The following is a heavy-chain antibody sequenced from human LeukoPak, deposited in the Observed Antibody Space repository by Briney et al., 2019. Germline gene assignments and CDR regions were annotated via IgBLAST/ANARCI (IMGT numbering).Heavy chain of an antibody. CDR2: INQDGGEE. CDR3: ARYCSIGSCFDY. D-gene: IGHD2-15*01. V-gene: IGHV3-7*04. CDR1: GFTFSIYW. J-gene: IGHJ4*02. Sequence: GSLRLSCAASGFTFSIYWMSWVRQAPGKGLEWVANINQDGGEEYYVDSLKGRFTISRDNAKNSLYLQMNSLRADDTAVYYCARYCSIGSCFDYWGQGALVTVSS.